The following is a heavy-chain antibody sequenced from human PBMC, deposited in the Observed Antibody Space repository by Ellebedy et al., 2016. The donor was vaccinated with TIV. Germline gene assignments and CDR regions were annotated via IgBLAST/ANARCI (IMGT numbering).Heavy chain of an antibody. D-gene: IGHD6-19*01. Sequence: TLSLTCAVSGYSISSGYYWGWIRQPPGKALEWLALIFWGDDKRYSPSLKSRLTLTKDTSKNQVVLTMTNMDPVDTATYYCAHRRGSGWYDYWGQGTLVTVSS. CDR2: IFWGDDK. CDR1: GYSISSGYY. CDR3: AHRRGSGWYDY. V-gene: IGHV2-5*02. J-gene: IGHJ4*02.